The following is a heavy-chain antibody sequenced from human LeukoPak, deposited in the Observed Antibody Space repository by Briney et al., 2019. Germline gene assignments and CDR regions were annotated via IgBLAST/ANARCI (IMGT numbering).Heavy chain of an antibody. D-gene: IGHD4-17*01. CDR3: AKDRGWQYADYETVAVEH. CDR1: GYTFASYY. Sequence: ASVKVSCKASGYTFASYYMHWLRQAPGQGLEWMGIINPSGGNTTYAQKFQGRVTMTTDTSTTTAYMELRSLRSDDTAVYYCAKDRGWQYADYETVAVEHWGQGTLVTVSS. CDR2: INPSGGNT. J-gene: IGHJ4*02. V-gene: IGHV1-46*01.